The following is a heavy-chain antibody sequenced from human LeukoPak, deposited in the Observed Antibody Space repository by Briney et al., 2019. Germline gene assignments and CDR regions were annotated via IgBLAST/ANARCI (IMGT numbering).Heavy chain of an antibody. D-gene: IGHD3-22*01. CDR1: GYTFTSYD. J-gene: IGHJ5*02. Sequence: ASVKVPCKASGYTFTSYDINWVRQATGQGLEWMGWMNPNSGNTGYAQKFQGRVTMTRNTSISTAYMELSSLRSEDTAVYYCARGSYYDSSGYLVGSWFDPWGQGTLVTVSS. V-gene: IGHV1-8*01. CDR3: ARGSYYDSSGYLVGSWFDP. CDR2: MNPNSGNT.